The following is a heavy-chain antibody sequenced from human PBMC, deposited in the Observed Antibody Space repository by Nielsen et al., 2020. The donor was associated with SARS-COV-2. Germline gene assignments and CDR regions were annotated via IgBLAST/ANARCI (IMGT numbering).Heavy chain of an antibody. CDR2: IGTTGDKT. CDR3: AKISGSQRHYFDF. CDR1: GFSFSSYA. Sequence: SLKISCAASGFSFSSYAMTWVRQAPGKGLEWVSSIGTTGDKTFYADSVKGRFTTSRDNSKNTLYLQLNSLRAEDTAVFYCAKISGSQRHYFDFWGQGALVTVSS. D-gene: IGHD1-26*01. J-gene: IGHJ4*02. V-gene: IGHV3-23*01.